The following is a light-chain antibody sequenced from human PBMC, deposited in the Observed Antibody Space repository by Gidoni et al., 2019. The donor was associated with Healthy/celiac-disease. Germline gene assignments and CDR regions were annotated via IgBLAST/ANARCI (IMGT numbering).Light chain of an antibody. CDR2: KAS. CDR1: QSISSW. J-gene: IGKJ1*01. Sequence: DIQMTQSPSTLAASVGDRATNTCRASQSISSWLAWYQQKPGKAPTLLIYKASRLESGVPSRFSGSGSGTEFTLTISSLQPDDFATYYCQQYNSSPWTFGQGTKVEIK. V-gene: IGKV1-5*03. CDR3: QQYNSSPWT.